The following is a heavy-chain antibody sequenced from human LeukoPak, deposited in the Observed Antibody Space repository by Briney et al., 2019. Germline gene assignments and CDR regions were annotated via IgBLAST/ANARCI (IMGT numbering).Heavy chain of an antibody. D-gene: IGHD6-19*01. J-gene: IGHJ6*03. V-gene: IGHV1-69*10. CDR2: IIPTFGIT. CDR3: AGWGDAYSSGWSDYYYYYYMDV. Sequence: GASVKVSCEASGGTFSSYAITWVRQAPGQGLEWMGGIIPTFGITKYAQKFQGRVTITADKSTNTAYMDLSSLRSEDTAMYYCAGWGDAYSSGWSDYYYYYYMDVWGKGTTVTVSS. CDR1: GGTFSSYA.